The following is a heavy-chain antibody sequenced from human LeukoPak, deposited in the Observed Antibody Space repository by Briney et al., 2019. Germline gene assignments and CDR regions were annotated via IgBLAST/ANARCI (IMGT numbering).Heavy chain of an antibody. CDR3: ASRSGYYPSYFDY. Sequence: SETLSLTCTVSGDSISSTTSYWSWVRQPPGKGLEWIGSMYYSGSTYYSPSLRSRVTISVDTSKNHFSLKLSPVTAADTAVYYCASRSGYYPSYFDYWGQGFLVTVSS. J-gene: IGHJ4*02. V-gene: IGHV4-39*02. D-gene: IGHD3-22*01. CDR2: MYYSGST. CDR1: GDSISSTTSY.